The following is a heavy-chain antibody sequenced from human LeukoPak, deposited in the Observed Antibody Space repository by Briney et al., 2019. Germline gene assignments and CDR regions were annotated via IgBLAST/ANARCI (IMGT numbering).Heavy chain of an antibody. J-gene: IGHJ4*02. CDR2: ITTDESST. Sequence: PGGSLRLSCAASGFTLSNYWLHWVRQPPGKGLVWVSRITTDESSTHYAASVNGRFTISRDNAKSTVYLQMNSLTPEDTAVYYCARDGGTSTPFDYWGQGTLVTVSS. D-gene: IGHD2-15*01. CDR1: GFTLSNYW. V-gene: IGHV3-74*01. CDR3: ARDGGTSTPFDY.